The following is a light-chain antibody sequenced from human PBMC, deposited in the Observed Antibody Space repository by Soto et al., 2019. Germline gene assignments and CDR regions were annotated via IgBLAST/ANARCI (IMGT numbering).Light chain of an antibody. CDR3: QQHGTSPRT. Sequence: EIVLTQSPVTLSFSPGERATLSCRASQSVSSSYLAWYQQKPGQAPRLLIYGASSRATGIPDRFSGGGSGTDFTLTISRLEPEDFALYYCQQHGTSPRTLGQGTKVEIK. V-gene: IGKV3-20*01. J-gene: IGKJ1*01. CDR1: QSVSSSY. CDR2: GAS.